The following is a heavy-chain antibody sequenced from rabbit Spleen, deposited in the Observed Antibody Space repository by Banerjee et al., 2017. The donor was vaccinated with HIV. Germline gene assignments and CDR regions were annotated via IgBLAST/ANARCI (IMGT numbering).Heavy chain of an antibody. D-gene: IGHD1-1*01. CDR2: IAVGSSGTT. V-gene: IGHV1S40*01. CDR1: GFSFSSNYY. Sequence: QSLEESGGDLVKPGASLTLTCTASGFSFSSNYYMCWVRQPPGKGLEWIACIAVGSSGTTYYANWAKGRFPISKTSSTTVTLQMTSLTAADTATYFCARDLDGVIGWNFGWWGQGTLVTVS. CDR3: ARDLDGVIGWNFGW. J-gene: IGHJ4*01.